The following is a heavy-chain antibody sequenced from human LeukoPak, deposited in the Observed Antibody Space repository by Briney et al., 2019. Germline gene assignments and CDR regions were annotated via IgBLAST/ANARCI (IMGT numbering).Heavy chain of an antibody. Sequence: GGFLRLSCAASVFTFSSYSMNWVRQAPGEGREWFSYISGSSITIYYADSVKCRFTIFRDNAKNSLYLQMSSLRAEDTAVYYCATSAVAGYYSWGQGTLVTVSS. CDR1: VFTFSSYS. CDR2: ISGSSITI. J-gene: IGHJ5*02. D-gene: IGHD3-9*01. V-gene: IGHV3-48*01. CDR3: ATSAVAGYYS.